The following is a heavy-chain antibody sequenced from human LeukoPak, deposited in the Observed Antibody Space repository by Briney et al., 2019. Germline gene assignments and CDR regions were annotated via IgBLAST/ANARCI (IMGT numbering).Heavy chain of an antibody. CDR3: ARLKQEGFDY. CDR1: GYSFTSYW. J-gene: IGHJ4*02. CDR2: IYPGDSDT. V-gene: IGHV5-51*01. Sequence: AAWLLIFCNGSGYSFTSYWMGWVRRMPGEDVEWMGTIYPGDSDTRYSPSFKGQVTISADNSNSTAYLQWSSLKASDTAVYYCARLKQEGFDYWGQGTLVTVSS.